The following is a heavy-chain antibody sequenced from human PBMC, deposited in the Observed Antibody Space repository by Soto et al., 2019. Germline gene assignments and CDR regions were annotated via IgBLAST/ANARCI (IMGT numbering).Heavy chain of an antibody. CDR2: ISYDGSNK. CDR3: ARDGGPGGFDY. V-gene: IGHV3-30-3*01. D-gene: IGHD3-10*01. CDR1: GFTFSSYA. J-gene: IGHJ4*02. Sequence: GGSLRLSCAASGFTFSSYAMHWVRQAPGKGLEWVAVISYDGSNKYYADSVKGRFTISRDNSKNTLYLQMNSLRAEDTAVYYCARDGGPGGFDYWGQGTPVTVSS.